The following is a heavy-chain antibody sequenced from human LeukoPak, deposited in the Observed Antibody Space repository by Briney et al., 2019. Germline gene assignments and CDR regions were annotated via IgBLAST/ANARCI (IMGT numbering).Heavy chain of an antibody. CDR1: GYTFTDYY. D-gene: IGHD3-22*01. Sequence: ASVKVSCKTSGYTFTDYYIHWVRQAPGQGLEWMGRINPNSGGTNYAQKFQGRVTMTRDTSISTAYMELSRLRSDDTAVYYCASGSTLQYYDSSGYYLDYWGQGTLVTVSS. V-gene: IGHV1-2*06. J-gene: IGHJ4*02. CDR2: INPNSGGT. CDR3: ASGSTLQYYDSSGYYLDY.